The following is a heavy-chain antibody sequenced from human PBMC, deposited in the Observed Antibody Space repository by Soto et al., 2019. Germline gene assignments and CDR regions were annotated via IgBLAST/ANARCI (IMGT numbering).Heavy chain of an antibody. D-gene: IGHD4-4*01. V-gene: IGHV1-46*01. J-gene: IGHJ6*03. CDR1: GYTFTSYY. CDR3: ARASGNYVPYYYYYYYMDV. Sequence: ASVKVSCKASGYTFTSYYMHWVRQAPGQGLEWMGIINPSGGSTSYAQKFQGRVTMTRNTSTSTAYMELSSLRSEDTAVYYCARASGNYVPYYYYYYYMDVWGKGTTVTVSS. CDR2: INPSGGST.